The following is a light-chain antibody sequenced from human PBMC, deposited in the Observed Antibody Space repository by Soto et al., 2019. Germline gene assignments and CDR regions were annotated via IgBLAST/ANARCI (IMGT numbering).Light chain of an antibody. CDR1: QSVTSSH. V-gene: IGKV3-20*01. CDR2: GAS. CDR3: QQYGSSLGWT. Sequence: EIVLTQTPGTLSLSPGERATLSCRASQSVTSSHLAWYQQKPGQAPRLLIYGASTRATGIPDRFSGSGSDTDFSLTIRRLDPEDFAMYYCQQYGSSLGWTFGQGTKVEIK. J-gene: IGKJ1*01.